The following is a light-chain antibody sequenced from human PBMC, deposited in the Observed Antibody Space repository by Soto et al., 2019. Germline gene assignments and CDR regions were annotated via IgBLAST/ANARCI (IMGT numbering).Light chain of an antibody. Sequence: QSALNQPASVSGSPGQSITISCTGTSSDVGSYNLVSWYQQLPGKAPKLMIYEGSKRPSGVSNRFSGSKSGNTASLTISGLQAEDEADYYCCSYAGSSTLYVFGTGTKATVL. CDR3: CSYAGSSTLYV. CDR1: SSDVGSYNL. V-gene: IGLV2-23*01. CDR2: EGS. J-gene: IGLJ1*01.